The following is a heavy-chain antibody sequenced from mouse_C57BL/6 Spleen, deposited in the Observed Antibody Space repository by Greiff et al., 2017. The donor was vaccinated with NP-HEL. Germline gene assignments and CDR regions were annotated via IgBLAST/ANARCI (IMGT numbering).Heavy chain of an antibody. D-gene: IGHD2-2*01. J-gene: IGHJ4*01. V-gene: IGHV1-50*01. Sequence: QVQLQQPGAELVKPGASVKLSCKASGYTFTSYWMQWVTQRPGQGLEWIGEIDPSDSYTNYNQKFQGKATLTVDTSSSTAYMQLSSLTSEDSAVYYCARRGYYDAMDYGGQGTSVTVSS. CDR1: GYTFTSYW. CDR2: IDPSDSYT. CDR3: ARRGYYDAMDY.